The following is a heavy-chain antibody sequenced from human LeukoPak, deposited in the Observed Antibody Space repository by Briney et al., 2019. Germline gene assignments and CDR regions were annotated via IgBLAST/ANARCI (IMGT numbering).Heavy chain of an antibody. CDR1: GYTFTGYY. CDR2: INPNSGGT. Sequence: GASVKVSCKASGYTFTGYYMHWVRQAPGQGLEWMGWINPNSGGTNYAQKFQGGVTMTRNTSISTAYMELSRLRSDDTAVYYCARDSAQAIVAAGNPVWGQGTLVTVSS. CDR3: ARDSAQAIVAAGNPV. D-gene: IGHD6-13*01. J-gene: IGHJ4*02. V-gene: IGHV1-2*02.